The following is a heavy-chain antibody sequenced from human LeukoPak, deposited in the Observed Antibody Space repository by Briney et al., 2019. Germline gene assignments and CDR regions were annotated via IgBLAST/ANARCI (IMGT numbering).Heavy chain of an antibody. Sequence: SVKVSCETSGYTFTKYLIHWVRQAPGQGLEWVGTINPNGDATNYAPRLQGRLTLTQDTSTSTVYMELRGLTPNDTAVYYCARPLFCAFDNCGYWLDPWGPGTLVTVSS. CDR2: INPNGDAT. CDR3: ARPLFCAFDNCGYWLDP. J-gene: IGHJ5*02. D-gene: IGHD1-20*01. V-gene: IGHV1-46*01. CDR1: GYTFTKYL.